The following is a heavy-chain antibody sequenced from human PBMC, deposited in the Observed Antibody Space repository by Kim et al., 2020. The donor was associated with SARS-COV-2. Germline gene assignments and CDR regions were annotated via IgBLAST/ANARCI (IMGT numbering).Heavy chain of an antibody. D-gene: IGHD5-12*01. Sequence: GGSLRLSCAASGFTFSTYSMTWVRQAPEKGLEWVSVISGSGDITHYADSVKGRFTISRDNSKNTLYLQMNSLRAEDTAVYYCAKSPFGYVPDYWGQGTLVTVSS. CDR2: ISGSGDIT. V-gene: IGHV3-23*01. J-gene: IGHJ4*02. CDR1: GFTFSTYS. CDR3: AKSPFGYVPDY.